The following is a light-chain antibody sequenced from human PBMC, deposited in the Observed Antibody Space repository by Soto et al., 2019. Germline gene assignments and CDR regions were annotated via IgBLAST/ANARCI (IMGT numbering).Light chain of an antibody. CDR1: SSNIGAGYD. V-gene: IGLV1-40*01. J-gene: IGLJ3*02. CDR3: QSYDSSLSGWV. CDR2: GNS. Sequence: QSVLTQPPSVSGAPGQRVTISCTGSSSNIGAGYDVHWYQQLPGTAPKLLIYGNSNRPSGVPDRFSGSKSGTSASLAITGLRAEDEADYHCQSYDSSLSGWVFGGGTTVTVL.